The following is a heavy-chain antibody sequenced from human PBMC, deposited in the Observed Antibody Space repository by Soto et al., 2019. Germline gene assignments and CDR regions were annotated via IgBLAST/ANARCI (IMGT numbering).Heavy chain of an antibody. CDR2: ISGGGGGT. Sequence: EVQLLESGGGFVQPGGSLRLSCAASGFTFSSYAMSWVRQAPGKGLEWVSGISGGGGGTYYADSVKGRFTISRDNSKNTLYLQRNGLRGEDTAVYACAKDVGGTAIDYWGQGTLVTVSS. CDR1: GFTFSSYA. CDR3: AKDVGGTAIDY. V-gene: IGHV3-23*01. D-gene: IGHD1-26*01. J-gene: IGHJ4*02.